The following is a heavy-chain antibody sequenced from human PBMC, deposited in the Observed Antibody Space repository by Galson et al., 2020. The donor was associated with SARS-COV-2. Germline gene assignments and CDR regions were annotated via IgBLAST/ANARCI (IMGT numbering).Heavy chain of an antibody. D-gene: IGHD4-17*01. CDR1: GYTLTGYY. CDR3: AREDYGDFGLGSYYYGMDV. J-gene: IGHJ6*02. Sequence: ASVKVSCKASGYTLTGYYMHWVRQAPGQGLEWMGWTSPNSGDTNYAQTFQGRVTMTTDTSISTAYMELSGLTSDDTAVYYCAREDYGDFGLGSYYYGMDVWGQWTAVAVSS. V-gene: IGHV1-2*02. CDR2: TSPNSGDT.